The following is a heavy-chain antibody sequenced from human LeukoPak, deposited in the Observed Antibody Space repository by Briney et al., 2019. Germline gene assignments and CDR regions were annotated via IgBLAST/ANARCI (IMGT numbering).Heavy chain of an antibody. CDR1: GGYVKFKY. V-gene: IGHV4-34*01. D-gene: IGHD2-21*01. J-gene: IGHJ6*03. CDR3: ARNGCDYAGCSRLKSYSWYYMDL. CDR2: NKQNAKT. Sequence: SETPFLPFTVSGGYVKFKYWSWVRPAPGEGLEWVGGNKQNAKTKYNPSLESRITISVDTSKNQLSLKLTSVTAADTSVYYCARNGCDYAGCSRLKSYSWYYMDLWGTGTTVTVSS.